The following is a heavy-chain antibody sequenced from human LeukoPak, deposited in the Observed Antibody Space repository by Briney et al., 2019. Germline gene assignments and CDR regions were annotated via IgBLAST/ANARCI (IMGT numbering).Heavy chain of an antibody. D-gene: IGHD1-26*01. CDR1: GFTFSSYS. CDR3: AKDRYSGPGTFDY. Sequence: GGSLRLSCAASGFTFSSYSMNWVRQAPGKGLEWVSAISGSGGSTYYANSVKGRFTISRDNSKNTLYLQMNSLRAEDTAVYYCAKDRYSGPGTFDYWGQGTLVTVSS. J-gene: IGHJ4*02. V-gene: IGHV3-23*01. CDR2: ISGSGGST.